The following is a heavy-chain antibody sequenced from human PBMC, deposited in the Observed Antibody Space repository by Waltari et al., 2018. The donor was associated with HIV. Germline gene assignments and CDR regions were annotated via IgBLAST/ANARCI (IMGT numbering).Heavy chain of an antibody. CDR2: INAGNGKT. D-gene: IGHD3-3*01. Sequence: QVQVVQSGAEVNKPGASVKISCKASGFTFTNYAMQWVRQAPGQRLEWMGWINAGNGKTKYSQKFQGRVTITRDTSASTVYMELSSLISEEDTAVYFCARGIWSTSLLYYFDSWGQGTLVAVSS. V-gene: IGHV1-3*01. CDR1: GFTFTNYA. J-gene: IGHJ4*02. CDR3: ARGIWSTSLLYYFDS.